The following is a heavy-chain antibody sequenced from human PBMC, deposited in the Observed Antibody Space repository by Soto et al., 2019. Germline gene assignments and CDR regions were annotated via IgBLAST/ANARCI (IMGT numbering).Heavy chain of an antibody. V-gene: IGHV4-4*02. CDR2: IKHTGDA. CDR1: GDSIKTETW. J-gene: IGHJ6*01. Sequence: SETLSLTCAVSGDSIKTETWWSWLRQLPGTGLEWIGEIKHTGDANANPALRSRVSMSVDRTKNQFFLNLRSVSAADTAVYYCTRGLLGGAPSYTFHGMDVWGQGTTVTVS. D-gene: IGHD1-26*01. CDR3: TRGLLGGAPSYTFHGMDV.